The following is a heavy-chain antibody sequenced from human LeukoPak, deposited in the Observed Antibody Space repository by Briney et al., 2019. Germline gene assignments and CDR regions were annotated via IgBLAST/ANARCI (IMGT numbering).Heavy chain of an antibody. CDR3: ARTLVVVPAAEPTHFDY. D-gene: IGHD2-2*01. V-gene: IGHV5-51*01. J-gene: IGHJ4*02. Sequence: GESLKISCKGSGYSLTSYWIGWVRQMPGKGLEWMGIIYPGDSDTRYSPSFQGQVTISADKSISTAYLQWSSLKASDTAMYYCARTLVVVPAAEPTHFDYWGQGTLVTVSS. CDR1: GYSLTSYW. CDR2: IYPGDSDT.